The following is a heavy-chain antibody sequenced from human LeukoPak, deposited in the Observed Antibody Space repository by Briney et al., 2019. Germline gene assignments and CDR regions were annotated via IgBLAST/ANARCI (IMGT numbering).Heavy chain of an antibody. D-gene: IGHD1-14*01. CDR1: GGTFSSYA. CDR3: ARGASSTENFDY. J-gene: IGHJ4*02. V-gene: IGHV1-69*13. CDR2: IIPIFGTA. Sequence: ASVKVSCKASGGTFSSYAISWVRQAPGQGLERMGGIIPIFGTANYAQKFQGRDTITADESTSTAYMELSSLRSEDTAVYYCARGASSTENFDYWGQGTLVTVSS.